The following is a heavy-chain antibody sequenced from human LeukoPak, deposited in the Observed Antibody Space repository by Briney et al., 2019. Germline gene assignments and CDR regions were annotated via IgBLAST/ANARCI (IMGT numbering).Heavy chain of an antibody. V-gene: IGHV3-48*04. D-gene: IGHD7-27*01. Sequence: GGSLRLSCAASGFTFSSYSMNWVRQAPGKGLEWVSYISSSSSTIYYADSMKGRFTISRDNAKNSLYLQMNSLRAEDTAVYYCARDQTVGTGEGPNYYYYYMDVWGQGTTVTVSS. J-gene: IGHJ6*03. CDR3: ARDQTVGTGEGPNYYYYYMDV. CDR2: ISSSSSTI. CDR1: GFTFSSYS.